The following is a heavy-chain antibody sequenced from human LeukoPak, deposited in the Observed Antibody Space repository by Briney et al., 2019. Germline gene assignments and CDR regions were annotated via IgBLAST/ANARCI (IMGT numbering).Heavy chain of an antibody. V-gene: IGHV4-59*01. Sequence: PSETLSLTCTISSGSIDNYYWSLIRQPAGKGLEWIGQIYFSGNTNYNPSLKSRVTISVDRSKNQFSLKLSSVTAADTAVYYCARHLWSEDHKFDYWGQGTLVTVSS. CDR2: IYFSGNT. D-gene: IGHD3-3*01. CDR1: SGSIDNYY. CDR3: ARHLWSEDHKFDY. J-gene: IGHJ4*02.